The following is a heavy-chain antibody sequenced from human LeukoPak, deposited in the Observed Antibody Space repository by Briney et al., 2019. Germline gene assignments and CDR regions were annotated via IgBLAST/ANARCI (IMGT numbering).Heavy chain of an antibody. CDR1: GFTFSSYA. Sequence: HPGGSLGLSCAASGFTFSSYAMSWVRQAPGKGLEWVSTSSGSSGNTYYADSVKGRFTISRDNSKNTLYLQMNSLRAEDTAVYYCAKRGKYYFDYWGQGTLVTVSS. D-gene: IGHD3-16*01. CDR3: AKRGKYYFDY. J-gene: IGHJ4*02. CDR2: SSGSSGNT. V-gene: IGHV3-23*01.